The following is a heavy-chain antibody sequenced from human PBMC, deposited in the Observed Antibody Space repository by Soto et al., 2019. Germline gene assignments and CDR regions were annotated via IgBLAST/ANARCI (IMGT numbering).Heavy chain of an antibody. Sequence: ETLSLTCTVSGGSVSSGSYYWSWIRQPPGKGLEWIGYIYYSGSTNYNPSLKSRVTISVDTSKNQFSLKLSSVTAADTAVYYCARIYGSGSYFYYYGMDVWGQGTTVTVSS. CDR1: GGSVSSGSYY. CDR3: ARIYGSGSYFYYYGMDV. CDR2: IYYSGST. J-gene: IGHJ6*02. V-gene: IGHV4-61*01. D-gene: IGHD3-10*01.